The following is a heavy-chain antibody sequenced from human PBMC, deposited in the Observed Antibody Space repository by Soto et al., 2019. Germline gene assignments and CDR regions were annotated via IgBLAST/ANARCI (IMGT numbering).Heavy chain of an antibody. CDR2: INHSGRV. V-gene: IGHV4-34*01. CDR3: STRAYDTNGYYRFDP. CDR1: GGSFSGHS. Sequence: SEPLSLACALHGGSFSGHSWTWIRQSPGKGLEWIGDINHSGRVNYSPSLKSRVTIPLDTSNNQFSLTLSAVTAADTAMYYCSTRAYDTNGYYRFDPWGQGTLVTVS. J-gene: IGHJ5*01. D-gene: IGHD3-22*01.